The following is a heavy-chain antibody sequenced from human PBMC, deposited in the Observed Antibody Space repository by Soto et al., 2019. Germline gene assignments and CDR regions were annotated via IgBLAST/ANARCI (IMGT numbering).Heavy chain of an antibody. CDR1: GFTFDDYA. Sequence: EAQLFESGGGLVQPGRSLRLSCVASGFTFDDYAIHWVRQAPGKGLEWVSGISWNGAATGYADSVKGRFTISRDNAKNSLYLRMSSLRTEDTAIYHCANLPLYGSGFDCWGQGTLVTVSS. D-gene: IGHD3-10*01. J-gene: IGHJ4*02. CDR2: ISWNGAAT. CDR3: ANLPLYGSGFDC. V-gene: IGHV3-9*01.